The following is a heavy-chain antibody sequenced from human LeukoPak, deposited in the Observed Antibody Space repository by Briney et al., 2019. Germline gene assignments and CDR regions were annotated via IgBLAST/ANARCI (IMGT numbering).Heavy chain of an antibody. J-gene: IGHJ4*02. CDR3: ARFFYYDRFGKLGGYYFDY. CDR2: INTGGST. Sequence: PSETLSLTCTVSGGSISSGSYYWTWIRQPAGKGLEWIGRINTGGSTNYNPSLKSRVTISVDTSKNQFSLKLNSVTAADTAVYYCARFFYYDRFGKLGGYYFDYWGQGTLVTVSS. CDR1: GGSISSGSYY. V-gene: IGHV4-61*02. D-gene: IGHD3-22*01.